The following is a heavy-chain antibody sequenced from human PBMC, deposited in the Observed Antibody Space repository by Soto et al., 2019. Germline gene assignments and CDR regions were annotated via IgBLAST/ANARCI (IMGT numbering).Heavy chain of an antibody. CDR1: GYTFISYD. J-gene: IGHJ4*02. V-gene: IGHV1-8*01. D-gene: IGHD5-12*01. CDR2: MNPNTVDT. Sequence: QVQLVQSGAEVKKPGASVKVSCKASGYTFISYDINWVRQATGQGLEWMGWMNPNTVDTGYAQKFQGRVTMTRNTSINTANLELSSLRSDDTAVYFCARGDGYIFDYWGQGTLVTVSS. CDR3: ARGDGYIFDY.